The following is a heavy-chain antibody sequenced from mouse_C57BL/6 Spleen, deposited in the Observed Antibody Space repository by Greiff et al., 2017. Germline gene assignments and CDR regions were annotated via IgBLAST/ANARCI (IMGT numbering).Heavy chain of an antibody. CDR2: ISDGGSYT. V-gene: IGHV5-4*01. Sequence: EVQGVESGGGLVKPGGSLKLSCAASGFTFSSYAMSWVRQTPEKRLEWVATISDGGSYTYYPDNVKGRFTISRDNAKNNLYLQMSHLKSEDTAMYYCARGRDGNYDAMDYWGQGTSVTVSS. CDR1: GFTFSSYA. D-gene: IGHD2-1*01. J-gene: IGHJ4*01. CDR3: ARGRDGNYDAMDY.